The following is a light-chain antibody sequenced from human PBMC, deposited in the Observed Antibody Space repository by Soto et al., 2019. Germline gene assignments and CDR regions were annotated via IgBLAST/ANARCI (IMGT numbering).Light chain of an antibody. V-gene: IGKV1-39*01. Sequence: DIQMTQSPSSLSASLGDRVTITCRASQSISSYLNWYQQKPGKAPKLLIYAASSLQSGVPSRFSGSGSGTDFTLTISRLEPEDFAVYSCQQYGSSPTTFGQGTRLEIK. CDR1: QSISSY. CDR3: QQYGSSPTT. J-gene: IGKJ5*01. CDR2: AAS.